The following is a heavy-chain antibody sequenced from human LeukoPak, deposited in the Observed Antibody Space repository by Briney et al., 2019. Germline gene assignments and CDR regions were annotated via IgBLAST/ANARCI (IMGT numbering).Heavy chain of an antibody. D-gene: IGHD6-19*01. CDR1: GFTFSSYA. V-gene: IGHV3-23*01. CDR3: ARDGYSSGWNFDY. Sequence: GGSLRLSCAASGFTFSSYAMSWVRQAPGKGLVWVSGISGSGGVTYHADSVKGRFTISRENSKNTLYLQMNSLRAEDTAVYYCARDGYSSGWNFDYWGQGTLVTVSS. J-gene: IGHJ4*02. CDR2: ISGSGGVT.